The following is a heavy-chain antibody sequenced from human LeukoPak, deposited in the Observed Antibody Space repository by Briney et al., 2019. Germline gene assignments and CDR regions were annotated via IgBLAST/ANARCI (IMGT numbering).Heavy chain of an antibody. CDR1: GYSIANGFF. CDR2: IYHRGHS. Sequence: KPSETLSLTCAVSGYSIANGFFWGWIRQPPGKGVGWIGNIYHRGHSYYNPSLKSRVTMSVDTSNTLFSLKLSSVTAADTAVYYCARHPSVFGVVQRSFYSYYMDIWGTGTTVTVSS. V-gene: IGHV4-38-2*01. D-gene: IGHD3-3*01. CDR3: ARHPSVFGVVQRSFYSYYMDI. J-gene: IGHJ6*03.